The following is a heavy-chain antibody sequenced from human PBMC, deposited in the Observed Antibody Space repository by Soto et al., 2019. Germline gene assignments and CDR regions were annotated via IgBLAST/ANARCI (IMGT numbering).Heavy chain of an antibody. V-gene: IGHV3-33*01. CDR1: GFTFSSYG. CDR2: IWYDGSNK. D-gene: IGHD3-10*01. Sequence: QVQLVESGGGVVQPGRSLRLSCAASGFTFSSYGMHWVRQAPGKGLEWVAVIWYDGSNKYYADSVKGRFTISRDNSKNTLYLQMNSLSAVDTAVYYCARDVPPCGEVDYWGQGTLVTVSS. J-gene: IGHJ4*02. CDR3: ARDVPPCGEVDY.